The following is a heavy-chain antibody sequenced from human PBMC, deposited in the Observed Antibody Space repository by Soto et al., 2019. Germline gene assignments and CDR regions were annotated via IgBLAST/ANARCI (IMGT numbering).Heavy chain of an antibody. D-gene: IGHD2-15*01. CDR3: ASARPVYCSGGSCYSTYPSSGGDFDY. V-gene: IGHV1-69*13. CDR1: GGTFSSYA. CDR2: IIPIFGTA. Sequence: SVKVSCKASGGTFSSYAISWVRQAPGQGLEWMGGIIPIFGTANYAQKFQGRVTITADESTSTAYMELSSLRSEDTAVYYCASARPVYCSGGSCYSTYPSSGGDFDYWG. J-gene: IGHJ4*01.